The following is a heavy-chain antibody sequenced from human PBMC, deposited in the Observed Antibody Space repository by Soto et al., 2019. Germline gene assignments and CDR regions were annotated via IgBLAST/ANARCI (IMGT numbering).Heavy chain of an antibody. J-gene: IGHJ3*02. V-gene: IGHV5-51*01. Sequence: PGESLKISCKVSGYSFTSYWIGLVRQMPGKCLEWMGIIYPGDSDTRYSPSFQGQVTISADKSISTAYLQWSSLKASDTAMYYCATSITRYSSSSTRADAFGIWGQGTMVTVSS. D-gene: IGHD6-6*01. CDR1: GYSFTSYW. CDR3: ATSITRYSSSSTRADAFGI. CDR2: IYPGDSDT.